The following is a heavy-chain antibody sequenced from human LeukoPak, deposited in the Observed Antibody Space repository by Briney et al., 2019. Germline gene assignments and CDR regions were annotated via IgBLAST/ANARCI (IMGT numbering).Heavy chain of an antibody. V-gene: IGHV4-34*01. J-gene: IGHJ4*02. CDR1: GGSFSGYY. D-gene: IGHD4/OR15-4a*01. Sequence: SETLSLTCAVYGGSFSGYYWSWIRQPPGKGLEWIGEINHSGSTNYNPSLKSRVTISVDTSKNQSSLKLRSVTAADTAVYYCARLDYGDNHDGDYWGQGTLVTVSS. CDR2: INHSGST. CDR3: ARLDYGDNHDGDY.